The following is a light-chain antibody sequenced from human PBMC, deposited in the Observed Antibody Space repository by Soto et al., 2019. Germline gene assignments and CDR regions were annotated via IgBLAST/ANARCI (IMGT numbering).Light chain of an antibody. V-gene: IGKV3-20*01. CDR1: QSISNY. Sequence: VLTQSPGTLSLSSGGRATLSLRASQSISNYLAWYQQRPGQSPRLLIYAASSRATGIPDRFSGGGSGTDFTLTISRLEPEDFAVYYCQQFSSYPLTFGGGTKVDIK. CDR3: QQFSSYPLT. J-gene: IGKJ4*01. CDR2: AAS.